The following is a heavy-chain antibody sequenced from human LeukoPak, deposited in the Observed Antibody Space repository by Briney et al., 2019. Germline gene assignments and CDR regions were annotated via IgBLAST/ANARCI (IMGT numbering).Heavy chain of an antibody. CDR2: IYYSGST. D-gene: IGHD4-17*01. Sequence: PSETLSLTCTVSGGSISSHYWSWIRQPPGKGLEWIGYIYYSGSTNYNPSLKSRVTISVDTSKNQFSLKLSSVTAADTAVYYCARRATVTRSPFDYWGQGTLVTVSS. J-gene: IGHJ4*02. CDR3: ARRATVTRSPFDY. V-gene: IGHV4-59*11. CDR1: GGSISSHY.